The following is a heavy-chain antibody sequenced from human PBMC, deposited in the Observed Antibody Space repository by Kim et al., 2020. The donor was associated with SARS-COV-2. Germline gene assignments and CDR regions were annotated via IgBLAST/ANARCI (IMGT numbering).Heavy chain of an antibody. CDR1: GYTFSGHY. D-gene: IGHD2-15*01. V-gene: IGHV1-2*02. J-gene: IGHJ4*02. CDR3: AREIVGQGLFYFDS. CDR2: TNPNNGGT. Sequence: ASVKVSCKASGYTFSGHYIHWVRQAPGQGLEWMGWTNPNNGGTSYVERFQGRVTMTRDTSITTAYMELSRLTSDDTAVYFCAREIVGQGLFYFDSWGQGTLVTVSS.